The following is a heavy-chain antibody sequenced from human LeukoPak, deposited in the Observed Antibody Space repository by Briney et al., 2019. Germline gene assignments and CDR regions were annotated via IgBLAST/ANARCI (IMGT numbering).Heavy chain of an antibody. J-gene: IGHJ6*03. D-gene: IGHD4-17*01. CDR2: ISSSSSYI. Sequence: GGPLRLSCAASGFTFSSYSMNWVRQAPGKGLEWVSSISSSSSYIYYADSVKGRFTISRDNAKNSLYLQMNSLRAEDTAVYYCARDPTTVTFYYYYMDVWGKGTTVTVSS. CDR3: ARDPTTVTFYYYYMDV. CDR1: GFTFSSYS. V-gene: IGHV3-21*01.